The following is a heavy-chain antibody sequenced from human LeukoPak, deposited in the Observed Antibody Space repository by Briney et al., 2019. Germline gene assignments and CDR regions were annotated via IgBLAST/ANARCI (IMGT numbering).Heavy chain of an antibody. CDR1: GGSISSGGYY. D-gene: IGHD3-10*01. J-gene: IGHJ6*04. Sequence: PSETLSLTCTVSGGSISSGGYYWSWIRQHPGKGLEWIGYLYYSGSTYYNPSLKSRVTISVDTSKNQFSLKLSSVTAADTAVYYCAGSYSHSYYYGMDVWGKGTTVTVSS. CDR3: AGSYSHSYYYGMDV. CDR2: LYYSGST. V-gene: IGHV4-31*03.